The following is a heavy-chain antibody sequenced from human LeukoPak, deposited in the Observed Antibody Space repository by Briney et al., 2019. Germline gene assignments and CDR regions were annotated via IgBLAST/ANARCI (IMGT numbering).Heavy chain of an antibody. J-gene: IGHJ6*03. CDR3: ARTYRYGSFPVYHYYMDV. Sequence: PSETLSLTCTVSAGSISGFFWSWIRQSPGKGLEWIGYISYSGSTNYNPSLKSRVTISSDTSKNQVSLKLSSVTAADTAVYYCARTYRYGSFPVYHYYMDVWGKGTTVTVSS. CDR1: AGSISGFF. CDR2: ISYSGST. D-gene: IGHD5-18*01. V-gene: IGHV4-59*01.